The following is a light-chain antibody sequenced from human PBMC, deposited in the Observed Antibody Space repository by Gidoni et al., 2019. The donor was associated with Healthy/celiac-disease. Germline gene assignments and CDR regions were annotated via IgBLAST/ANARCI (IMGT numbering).Light chain of an antibody. CDR2: LGS. V-gene: IGKV2-28*01. CDR3: MQALQTRLT. J-gene: IGKJ4*01. CDR1: QSLLHSNGYNY. Sequence: DIVMTQSPLSLPVTPGEPASISCRSSQSLLHSNGYNYLDWYLQKPGQSPQRLSYLGSNRASGVPDRFICSGSGTDFTLKISRVEAEDVGVYYCMQALQTRLTFGGGTKVEIK.